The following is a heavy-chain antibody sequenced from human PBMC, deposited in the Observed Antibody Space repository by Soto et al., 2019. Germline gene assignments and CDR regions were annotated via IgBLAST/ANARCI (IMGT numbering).Heavy chain of an antibody. CDR1: GGTFTSQA. CDR3: AAGIGITFGGVTREFDD. J-gene: IGHJ4*02. CDR2: IIPLFGTP. Sequence: QVQLVQSGPEVRKPGSSVKVSCKVSGGTFTSQAFSWVRQAPGQGLEWMGRIIPLFGTPNFAQRFQGRVTIIADESTNTAYMELSSLTSEDTAVYYCAAGIGITFGGVTREFDDRGQGTLVTVSS. V-gene: IGHV1-69*19. D-gene: IGHD3-16*01.